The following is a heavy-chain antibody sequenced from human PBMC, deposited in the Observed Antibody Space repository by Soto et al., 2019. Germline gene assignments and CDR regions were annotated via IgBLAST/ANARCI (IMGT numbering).Heavy chain of an antibody. V-gene: IGHV4-30-4*01. Sequence: SETLSLTCTVSGGSVSSGDYYWSWIRQPPGKGLEWIGYIYYSGSTYYNPSLKSRVTISVDTSKNQFSLKLSSVTAADTAVYYCARGLTYYDILTGYSLPLDVWGQGTTVTVSS. CDR3: ARGLTYYDILTGYSLPLDV. J-gene: IGHJ6*02. D-gene: IGHD3-9*01. CDR1: GGSVSSGDYY. CDR2: IYYSGST.